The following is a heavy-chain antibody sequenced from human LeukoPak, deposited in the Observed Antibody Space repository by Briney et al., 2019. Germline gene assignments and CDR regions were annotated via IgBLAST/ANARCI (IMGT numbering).Heavy chain of an antibody. CDR2: ISAYNGNT. CDR3: ARGLDPYYYDSSGYYYGAEYFQH. D-gene: IGHD3-22*01. Sequence: APVTVSCKASGYTFTSYGISWVRQAPGQGLEWMGWISAYNGNTNYAQKLQGRVTMTTDTSTSTAYMELRSLRSDDTAVYYCARGLDPYYYDSSGYYYGAEYFQHWGQGTLVTVSS. V-gene: IGHV1-18*01. J-gene: IGHJ1*01. CDR1: GYTFTSYG.